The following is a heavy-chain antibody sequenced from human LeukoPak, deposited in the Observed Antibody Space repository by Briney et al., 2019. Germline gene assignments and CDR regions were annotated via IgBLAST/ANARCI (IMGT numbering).Heavy chain of an antibody. CDR2: INSDGSST. CDR3: AREPGATGVFDY. D-gene: IGHD1-14*01. J-gene: IGHJ4*02. V-gene: IGHV3-74*01. CDR1: GFTFSSYW. Sequence: GGSLRLSCAASGFTFSSYWMHWVRQAPGKGLVWVSRINSDGSSTSYADSVKGRFTISRDNAKNSLYLQMNSLRAEDTAVYYCAREPGATGVFDYWGQGTLVTVSS.